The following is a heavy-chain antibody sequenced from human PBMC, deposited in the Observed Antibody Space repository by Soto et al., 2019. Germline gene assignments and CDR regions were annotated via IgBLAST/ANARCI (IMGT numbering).Heavy chain of an antibody. J-gene: IGHJ6*02. CDR3: ARVSGIYYYGMDV. Sequence: PSETLSLTCTVSGGSIGSSSYYWGWVRQPPGKGLEWIGEIYHSGSTNYNPSLKSRVIISVDKSKNQFSLKLSSVTDADTAVYYCARVSGIYYYGMDVWGQGTTVTVSS. CDR2: IYHSGST. CDR1: GGSIGSSSYY. D-gene: IGHD3-10*01. V-gene: IGHV4-39*07.